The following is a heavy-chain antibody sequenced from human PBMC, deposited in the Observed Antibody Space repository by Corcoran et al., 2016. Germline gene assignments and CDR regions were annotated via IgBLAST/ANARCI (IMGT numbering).Heavy chain of an antibody. CDR1: GYTFTGYY. V-gene: IGHV1-2*04. CDR3: ASGYYYGSGSYRSSYYYYGMDV. CDR2: INPNSGGT. Sequence: QVQLVQSGAEVKKPGASVKVSCKASGYTFTGYYMHWVRQAPGQGLEWMGWINPNSGGTNYAQKFQGWVTMTRDTSISTAYMELSSLRSEDTAVYYCASGYYYGSGSYRSSYYYYGMDVWGQGTTVTVSS. J-gene: IGHJ6*02. D-gene: IGHD3-10*01.